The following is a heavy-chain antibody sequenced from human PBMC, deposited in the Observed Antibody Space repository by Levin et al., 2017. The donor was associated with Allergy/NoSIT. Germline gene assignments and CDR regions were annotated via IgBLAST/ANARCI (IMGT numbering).Heavy chain of an antibody. CDR3: AKSRRLALRFDAFDI. D-gene: IGHD5-24*01. CDR1: GYTFTSYW. V-gene: IGHV5-51*01. CDR2: IYPSDSDT. J-gene: IGHJ3*02. Sequence: GGSLRLSCKGSGYTFTSYWIGWVRQMPGKGLEWMGIIYPSDSDTRYSPSFQGQVTISAAKSNSTAHLQWSILKASDTAMYYCAKSRRLALRFDAFDIWGQGTMVTVSS.